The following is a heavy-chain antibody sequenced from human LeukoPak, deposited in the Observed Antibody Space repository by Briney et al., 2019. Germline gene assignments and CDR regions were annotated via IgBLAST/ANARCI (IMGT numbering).Heavy chain of an antibody. J-gene: IGHJ3*02. D-gene: IGHD3-16*02. CDR2: ISAYNGNT. CDR3: AREDDYVWGSYRYSPHHDAFDI. CDR1: GYTFTSYG. Sequence: GASVKVSCKASGYTFTSYGISWVRQAPGQGLEWMGWISAYNGNTNYAQKLQGRVTMTTDTSTSTAYMELRSLRSDDTAVYYCAREDDYVWGSYRYSPHHDAFDIWGQGTMVTVSS. V-gene: IGHV1-18*01.